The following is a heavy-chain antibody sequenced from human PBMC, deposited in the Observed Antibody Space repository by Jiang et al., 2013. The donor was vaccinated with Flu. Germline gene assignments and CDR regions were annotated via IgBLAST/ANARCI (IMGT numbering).Heavy chain of an antibody. Sequence: KSRITINPDTSKNQFSLQLNSVTPEDTAVYYCARDLPGDDAFDIWGQGTMVTVSS. J-gene: IGHJ3*02. V-gene: IGHV6-1*01. D-gene: IGHD1-26*01. CDR3: ARDLPGDDAFDI.